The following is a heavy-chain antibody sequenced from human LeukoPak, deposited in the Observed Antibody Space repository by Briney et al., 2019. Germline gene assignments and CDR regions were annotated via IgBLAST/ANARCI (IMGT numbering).Heavy chain of an antibody. CDR2: ISSDGSHT. V-gene: IGHV3-30-3*01. Sequence: GRSLRLSCAASGFTFSTYFMHWVRQAPGKGLEWVADISSDGSHTFYVESVKGRFTISRDNSKNTLYLQMNSLRAEDTAVYFCARERQDTIIHSGAFDIWGQGTMVTVSS. CDR1: GFTFSTYF. D-gene: IGHD3-10*01. CDR3: ARERQDTIIHSGAFDI. J-gene: IGHJ3*02.